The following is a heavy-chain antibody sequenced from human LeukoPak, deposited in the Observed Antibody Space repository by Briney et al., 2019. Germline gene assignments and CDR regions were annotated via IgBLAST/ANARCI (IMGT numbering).Heavy chain of an antibody. CDR3: ARGGTIFGVVIIPFDY. V-gene: IGHV4-34*01. Sequence: SETLSLTCAVYGGSFSGYYWSWIRQPPGKGLEWIGEINHSGSTNYNPSPKSRVTISVDTSKNQFSLKLSSVTATDTAVYYCARGGTIFGVVIIPFDYWGQGTLVTVSS. D-gene: IGHD3-3*01. CDR2: INHSGST. CDR1: GGSFSGYY. J-gene: IGHJ4*02.